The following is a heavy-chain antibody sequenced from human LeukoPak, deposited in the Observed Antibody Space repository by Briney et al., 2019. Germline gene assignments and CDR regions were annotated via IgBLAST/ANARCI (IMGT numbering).Heavy chain of an antibody. D-gene: IGHD2-15*01. CDR1: VGSFSGYY. CDR3: ARDRDVDDFDS. V-gene: IGHV4-34*01. J-gene: IGHJ4*01. CDR2: INHSGST. Sequence: SETLSLTCAVYVGSFSGYYWSWIRQPPGKGLEWIGEINHSGSTNYNPSLKSRVTISVDTTKHQLSLNLKSVTAADTAVYYCARDRDVDDFDSWGHGTLVTVSS.